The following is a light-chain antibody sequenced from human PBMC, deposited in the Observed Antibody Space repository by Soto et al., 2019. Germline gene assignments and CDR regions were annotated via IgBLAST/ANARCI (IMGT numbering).Light chain of an antibody. CDR1: QSLLHSDGYNY. J-gene: IGKJ4*01. V-gene: IGKV2-28*01. CDR2: LGS. CDR3: MQALQAPLT. Sequence: DGVMTQSPLSLPVTPGEPASISCRSSQSLLHSDGYNYLDWFLQRPGQSPQVLIYLGSNRAPGVPDRFSGSGSGTDFTLKISRVEAEDVGIYYCMQALQAPLTFGGGTKVEIK.